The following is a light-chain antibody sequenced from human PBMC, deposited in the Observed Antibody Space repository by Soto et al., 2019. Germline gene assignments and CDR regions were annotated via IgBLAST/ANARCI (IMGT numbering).Light chain of an antibody. J-gene: IGLJ1*01. CDR1: SSDVGGYNY. CDR3: SSYTSSSVFV. CDR2: EVS. V-gene: IGLV2-14*01. Sequence: LAQPASVSGSPGQSITISCTGTSSDVGGYNYVSWYQQHPGKAPKLMIYEVSNRPSGVSNRFSGSKSGNTASLTISGLQAEDEADYYCSSYTSSSVFVFGTGTKVTVL.